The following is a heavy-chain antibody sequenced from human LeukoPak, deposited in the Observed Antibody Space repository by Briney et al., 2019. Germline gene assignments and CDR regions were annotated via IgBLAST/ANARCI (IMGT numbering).Heavy chain of an antibody. Sequence: GRSLRLSCAASGFTFSSYAMTWVRQAPGKGLEWVSIISGSGGSTSYAGSVKGRFTISRDNSKNTLYLQMNSLRAEDTALYYCAKPYSGTILTGWFDPWGQGTLVTVSS. J-gene: IGHJ5*02. CDR3: AKPYSGTILTGWFDP. CDR2: ISGSGGST. CDR1: GFTFSSYA. D-gene: IGHD3-9*01. V-gene: IGHV3-23*01.